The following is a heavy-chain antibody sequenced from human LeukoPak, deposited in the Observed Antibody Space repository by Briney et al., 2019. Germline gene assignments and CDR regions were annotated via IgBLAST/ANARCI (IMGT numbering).Heavy chain of an antibody. CDR2: IRYDGSNK. J-gene: IGHJ4*02. CDR1: GFTFSSYG. V-gene: IGHV3-30*02. Sequence: GGSLRLSCAASGFTFSSYGMHWVRQATGQGLEWVAFIRYDGSNKYYADSVKGRFTISRDNSQNTLYLQMNSLTSEDTAVYFCARVGTTGATADNWGQGTLVTVSS. D-gene: IGHD4-11*01. CDR3: ARVGTTGATADN.